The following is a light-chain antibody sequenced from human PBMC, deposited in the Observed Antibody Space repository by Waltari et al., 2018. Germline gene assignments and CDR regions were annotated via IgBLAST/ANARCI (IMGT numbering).Light chain of an antibody. J-gene: IGKJ2*01. Sequence: DIVMTQSPDSLAVSLGERATINCKSSPSVLSSSNNKNHLGWYQQKPGQPPKLLVSWASTRESGVPDRFSGSGSGTDFTLTISSLQAEDVAVYYCQQCYNFPYTFGQGTKLEIK. CDR2: WAS. V-gene: IGKV4-1*01. CDR1: PSVLSSSNNKNH. CDR3: QQCYNFPYT.